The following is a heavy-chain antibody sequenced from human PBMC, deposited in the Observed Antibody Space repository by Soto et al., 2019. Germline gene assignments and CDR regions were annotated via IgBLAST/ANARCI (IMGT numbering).Heavy chain of an antibody. CDR3: AGQDGSKIGRPDY. V-gene: IGHV1-69*01. Sequence: QVQLVQSGAEVKKPGSSVKVSCKASGGTFSSYAISWVRQAPGQGLEWRGGIIPIFGTANYAQKFQGSVTITPDESTSTPYRELSTLRSEATAVYYCAGQDGSKIGRPDYWGQGTLVTVSS. CDR1: GGTFSSYA. J-gene: IGHJ4*02. CDR2: IIPIFGTA. D-gene: IGHD2-15*01.